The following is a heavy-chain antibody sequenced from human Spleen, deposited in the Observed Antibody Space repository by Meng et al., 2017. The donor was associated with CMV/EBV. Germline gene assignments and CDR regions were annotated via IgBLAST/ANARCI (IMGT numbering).Heavy chain of an antibody. V-gene: IGHV1-2*02. CDR2: INPNSGGT. Sequence: ASVKVSCKTSGYTFIDYYIHWVRQAPGQWLEWLGWINPNSGGTNYAQKFQGRGTMTTDTSITTAYMELSRLRSDDTAVYYCARGLRYFDPHDFDYWGQGTLVTVSS. CDR3: ARGLRYFDPHDFDY. J-gene: IGHJ4*02. D-gene: IGHD3-9*01. CDR1: GYTFIDYY.